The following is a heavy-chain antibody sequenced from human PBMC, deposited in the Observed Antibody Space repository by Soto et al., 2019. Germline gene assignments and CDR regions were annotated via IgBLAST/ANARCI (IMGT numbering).Heavy chain of an antibody. V-gene: IGHV4-31*03. CDR1: GGSISSGGYY. Sequence: LSLTCTVSGGSISSGGYYWSWIRQHPGKGLEWIGYIYYSGSTYYNPSLKSRVTISVDTSKNQFSLKLSSVTAADTAVYYCARIGIAAAGTFDYWGQGTLVTVSS. CDR3: ARIGIAAAGTFDY. J-gene: IGHJ4*02. D-gene: IGHD6-13*01. CDR2: IYYSGST.